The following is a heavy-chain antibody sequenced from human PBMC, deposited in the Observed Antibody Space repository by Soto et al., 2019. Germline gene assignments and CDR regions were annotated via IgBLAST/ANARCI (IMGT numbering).Heavy chain of an antibody. CDR1: GFTVSSNY. CDR3: AREILHCRGGSCYSGGFDY. CDR2: IYSGGST. J-gene: IGHJ4*02. Sequence: EVQLVESGGGLVQPGGSLRLSCAASGFTVSSNYMSWVRQAPGKGLERVSVIYSGGSTYYADSVKGRFTISRDNSKNTLYRQMNSLRAEDTAVYYCAREILHCRGGSCYSGGFDYWGQGTLVTVSS. D-gene: IGHD2-15*01. V-gene: IGHV3-66*01.